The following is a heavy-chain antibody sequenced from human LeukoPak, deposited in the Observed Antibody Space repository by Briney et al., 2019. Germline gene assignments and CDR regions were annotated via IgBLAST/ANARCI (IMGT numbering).Heavy chain of an antibody. CDR1: GGSISSGGYY. Sequence: SETLSLTCTVSGGSISSGGYYWSWIRQHPGKGLERIGYIYYSGSTYYNPSLKSRVTISVDTSKNQFSLKLSSVTAADTAVYYCARVGYCSSTSCYSFGWFDPWGQGTLVTVSS. CDR2: IYYSGST. D-gene: IGHD2-2*02. CDR3: ARVGYCSSTSCYSFGWFDP. J-gene: IGHJ5*02. V-gene: IGHV4-31*03.